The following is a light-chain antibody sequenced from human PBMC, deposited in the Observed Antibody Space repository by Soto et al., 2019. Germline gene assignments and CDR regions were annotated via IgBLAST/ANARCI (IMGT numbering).Light chain of an antibody. CDR2: KAS. V-gene: IGKV1-5*03. CDR1: QSISDW. CDR3: QQYNSYWT. J-gene: IGKJ1*01. Sequence: DIQMTQSPSTLSASVGDRVTITCRASQSISDWLDWYQQKPGKAPKLLIYKASSLESGVPSRFSGSRSGTEFTLTISSLQPDDFATYYCQQYNSYWTFGQGTKVEIK.